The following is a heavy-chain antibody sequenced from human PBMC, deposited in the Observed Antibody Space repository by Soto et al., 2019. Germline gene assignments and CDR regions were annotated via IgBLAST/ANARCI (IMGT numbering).Heavy chain of an antibody. J-gene: IGHJ6*02. V-gene: IGHV1-18*01. Sequence: QVQLVQSGAEVKKPGASVKVSCKASGYTFTSYGISWVRQAPGQGLEWMGWISAYNGNTNYAQKLQGRVTMTTDTSTSTADMELRSLRSDDTAVYYWARGWSGVVVTFIFSYYGMDVWGQGTTVTVSS. D-gene: IGHD6-19*01. CDR1: GYTFTSYG. CDR2: ISAYNGNT. CDR3: ARGWSGVVVTFIFSYYGMDV.